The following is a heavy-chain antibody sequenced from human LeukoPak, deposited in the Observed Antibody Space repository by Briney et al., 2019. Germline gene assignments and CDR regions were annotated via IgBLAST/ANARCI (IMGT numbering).Heavy chain of an antibody. Sequence: GGSLRLPCAASGFSFSNHWMHWVRQVPGEGLVWVSRITSDGYTTNYADSVKGRFTISRDNAKNTLYLQMNSLRDEDTAVYYCVRGAVTGQQCDNWGQGTLVTVFS. J-gene: IGHJ4*02. V-gene: IGHV3-74*01. D-gene: IGHD2-21*02. CDR1: GFSFSNHW. CDR2: ITSDGYTT. CDR3: VRGAVTGQQCDN.